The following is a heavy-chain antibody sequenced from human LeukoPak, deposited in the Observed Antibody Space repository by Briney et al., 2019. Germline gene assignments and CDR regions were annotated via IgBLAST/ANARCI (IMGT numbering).Heavy chain of an antibody. CDR2: IRYDGSNK. Sequence: GGSLRLSCAASGFTFSSYGMHWVRQAPGKGLEWVAFIRYDGSNKYYADSVKGRFTISRDNSKNTLYLQMNSLRAEDTAVYYCAKLARITIFGVVYNWFDPWGRGTLVTVSS. V-gene: IGHV3-30*02. D-gene: IGHD3-3*01. CDR1: GFTFSSYG. J-gene: IGHJ5*02. CDR3: AKLARITIFGVVYNWFDP.